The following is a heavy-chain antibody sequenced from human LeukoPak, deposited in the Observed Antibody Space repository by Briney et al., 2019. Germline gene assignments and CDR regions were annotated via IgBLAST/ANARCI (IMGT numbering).Heavy chain of an antibody. J-gene: IGHJ5*02. CDR3: ARSRYYDSSSFDP. V-gene: IGHV4-39*01. D-gene: IGHD3-22*01. CDR1: GGSITASSYY. Sequence: SETLSLTCTVSGGSITASSYYWGWIRQPPGKGLEWIGSIYYGGSTYYNPSLKSRLTMSVDTSRNQFSLKVNSVTAADTAVYYCARSRYYDSSSFDPWGQGILVTVSS. CDR2: IYYGGST.